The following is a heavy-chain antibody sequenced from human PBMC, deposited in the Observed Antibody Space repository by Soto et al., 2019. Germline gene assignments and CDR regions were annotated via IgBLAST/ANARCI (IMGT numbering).Heavy chain of an antibody. J-gene: IGHJ4*02. Sequence: QVQLVQSGAEVKKPGSSVKVSCKASGGTFSSYAISWVRQAPGQGLEWMGGIIPIFGTANYAQKFQGRVTITADESTSTAYMELSSLRSEDTAVYYCARTMTIDYYDSSGLGYYFDYWGQGTLVTVSS. D-gene: IGHD3-22*01. V-gene: IGHV1-69*12. CDR1: GGTFSSYA. CDR3: ARTMTIDYYDSSGLGYYFDY. CDR2: IIPIFGTA.